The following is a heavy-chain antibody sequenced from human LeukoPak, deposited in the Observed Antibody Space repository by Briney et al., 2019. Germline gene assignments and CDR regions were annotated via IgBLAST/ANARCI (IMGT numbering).Heavy chain of an antibody. CDR3: ARGGGYIGRFVS. CDR2: IFYSGIT. Sequence: SETLSLTCTVSGGSISSYYWSWIRQPPGKGLEWIGYIFYSGITNYNPSLKSRVTMSVDTSKNQLSLKLNSVTAADTAVYYCARGGGYIGRFVSWGQGTLVTVSS. CDR1: GGSISSYY. D-gene: IGHD5-18*01. V-gene: IGHV4-59*01. J-gene: IGHJ4*02.